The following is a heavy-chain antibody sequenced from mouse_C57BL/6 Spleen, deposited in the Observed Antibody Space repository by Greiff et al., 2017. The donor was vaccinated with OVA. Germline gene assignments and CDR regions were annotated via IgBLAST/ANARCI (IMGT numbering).Heavy chain of an antibody. CDR1: GFTFSDYY. Sequence: EVKLMESEGGLVQPGSSMKLSCTASGFTFSDYYMAWVRQVPEKGLEWVANINYDGSSTYYLDSLKSRFIISRDNAKNILYLQMSSLKSEDTATYYCARGYDYDAGAWFAYWGQGTLVTVSA. CDR2: INYDGSST. V-gene: IGHV5-16*01. J-gene: IGHJ3*01. CDR3: ARGYDYDAGAWFAY. D-gene: IGHD2-4*01.